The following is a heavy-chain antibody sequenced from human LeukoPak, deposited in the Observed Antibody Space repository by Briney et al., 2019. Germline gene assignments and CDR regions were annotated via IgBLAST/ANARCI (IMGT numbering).Heavy chain of an antibody. Sequence: PSETLSLTCTVPGGSVSSGSYHWSWIRQSPGKGPEWIGYNSNSGSTNYNPSLKSRVTISLDTSKNQFSLKLISVTAADTAVYYCARARGWYVLDYWGQGTLVTVSS. V-gene: IGHV4-61*01. J-gene: IGHJ4*02. D-gene: IGHD6-19*01. CDR3: ARARGWYVLDY. CDR1: GGSVSSGSYH. CDR2: NSNSGST.